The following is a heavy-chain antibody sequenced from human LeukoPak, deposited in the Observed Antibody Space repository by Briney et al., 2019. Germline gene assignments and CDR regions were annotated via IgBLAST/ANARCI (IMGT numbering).Heavy chain of an antibody. CDR3: ASVNCSSTSCYTSVGFDY. Sequence: PSETLSLTCAVYGGSFSGYYWSWIRQPPGKGLEWIGEIDHSGSTNYNPSLKSRVTISVDTSKNQFSLKLSSVTAADTAVYYCASVNCSSTSCYTSVGFDYWGQGTLVTVSS. J-gene: IGHJ4*02. CDR1: GGSFSGYY. D-gene: IGHD2-2*02. V-gene: IGHV4-34*01. CDR2: IDHSGST.